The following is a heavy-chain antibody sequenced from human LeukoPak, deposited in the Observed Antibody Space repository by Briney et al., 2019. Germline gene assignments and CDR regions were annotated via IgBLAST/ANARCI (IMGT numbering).Heavy chain of an antibody. CDR3: AKGGHYYDSSGYRNLDY. J-gene: IGHJ4*02. V-gene: IGHV3-30*02. Sequence: PGGSLRLSCAASGFTFSNYGMYWVRQAPGKGLQWVAFIRYDGSNKYYADSVKGRFTISRDNSKNTLYLQMNSLRAEDTAVYYCAKGGHYYDSSGYRNLDYWGQGTLVTVSS. D-gene: IGHD3-22*01. CDR1: GFTFSNYG. CDR2: IRYDGSNK.